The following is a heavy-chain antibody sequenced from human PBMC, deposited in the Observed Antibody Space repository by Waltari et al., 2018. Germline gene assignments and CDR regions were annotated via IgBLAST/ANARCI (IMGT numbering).Heavy chain of an antibody. J-gene: IGHJ4*02. CDR2: INQSGST. CDR3: ARGGSTVTTGDPFDY. CDR1: GGSFSGYY. Sequence: QVQLQQWGAGLLKPSETLSLTCAVYGGSFSGYYWSWIRQPPGKGLEWIGEINQSGSTNYNPPLNGRVTISVDTSKNQFSLKLSSVTAADTAVYYCARGGSTVTTGDPFDYWGQGTLVTVSS. D-gene: IGHD4-4*01. V-gene: IGHV4-34*01.